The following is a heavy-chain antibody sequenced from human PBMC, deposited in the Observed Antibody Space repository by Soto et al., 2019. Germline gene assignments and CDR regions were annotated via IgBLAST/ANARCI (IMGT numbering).Heavy chain of an antibody. D-gene: IGHD3-10*01. CDR3: ARDRSNYGSGSYYKVNYGMDV. CDR2: IIPIFGTA. J-gene: IGHJ6*02. V-gene: IGHV1-69*13. CDR1: GGTFSSYA. Sequence: SVKVSCKASGGTFSSYAISWVRQAPGQGLEWMGGIIPIFGTANYAQKFQGRVTITADESTSTAYMELSSLRSEDTAVYYCARDRSNYGSGSYYKVNYGMDVWGQGTTVTVSS.